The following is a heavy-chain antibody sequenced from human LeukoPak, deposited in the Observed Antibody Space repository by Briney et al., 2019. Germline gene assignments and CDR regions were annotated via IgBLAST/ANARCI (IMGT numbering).Heavy chain of an antibody. CDR1: GYTFTGYY. J-gene: IGHJ4*02. Sequence: PGASVKVSCKASGYTFTGYYMHWVRQAPGQGLEWMGIINPSGGSTSYAQKFQGRVTMTRDMSTSTVYMELSSLRSEDTAVYYCARAGYSGRGIDYWGQGTLVTVSS. D-gene: IGHD1-26*01. V-gene: IGHV1-46*01. CDR3: ARAGYSGRGIDY. CDR2: INPSGGST.